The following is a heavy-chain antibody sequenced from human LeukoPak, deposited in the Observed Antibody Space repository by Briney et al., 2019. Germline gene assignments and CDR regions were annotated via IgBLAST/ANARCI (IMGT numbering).Heavy chain of an antibody. CDR2: IYSGGST. CDR3: ARDSLNGGGDFNFDY. Sequence: GGSLRLSCAASGFTVSSNYMSWVRQAPGKGLEWVSVIYSGGSTYYADSVKGRFTISRDNSKNTLYLQMNSLRAEDTAVYYCARDSLNGGGDFNFDYWGQGTLVTVSS. D-gene: IGHD2-21*02. J-gene: IGHJ4*02. V-gene: IGHV3-66*01. CDR1: GFTVSSNY.